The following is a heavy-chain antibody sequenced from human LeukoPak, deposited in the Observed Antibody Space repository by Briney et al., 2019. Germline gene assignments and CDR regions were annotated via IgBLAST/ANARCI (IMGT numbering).Heavy chain of an antibody. V-gene: IGHV5-51*01. D-gene: IGHD4-17*01. Sequence: GESLKISCKASRYNFANYWIGWVRQMPGKGLEWMGIIYPGDSDTTYGPSFQGQVTISADKSISTAYLQWSSLKASDTAMYFCARHDRPYGDYEVNDYWGQGTLVTVSS. CDR2: IYPGDSDT. CDR1: RYNFANYW. J-gene: IGHJ4*02. CDR3: ARHDRPYGDYEVNDY.